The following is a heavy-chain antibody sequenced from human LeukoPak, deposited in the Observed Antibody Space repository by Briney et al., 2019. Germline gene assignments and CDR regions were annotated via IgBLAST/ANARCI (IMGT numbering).Heavy chain of an antibody. CDR3: ARDGLAVAGDY. CDR1: GRSITSYY. Sequence: SDSLSLTCTVSGRSITSYYWSWIRQPAGEGREWIGRIYTSGSTNYNPSLKSRVTMSVDTSKNQFSLKLSSVTAADTAVYYCARDGLAVAGDYWGQGTLVTVSS. D-gene: IGHD6-19*01. V-gene: IGHV4-4*07. CDR2: IYTSGST. J-gene: IGHJ4*02.